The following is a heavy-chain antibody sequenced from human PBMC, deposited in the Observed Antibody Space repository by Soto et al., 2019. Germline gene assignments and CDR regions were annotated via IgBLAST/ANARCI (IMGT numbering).Heavy chain of an antibody. J-gene: IGHJ3*02. Sequence: GGSRRLSCAASGFSFSSYAMHWVRQAPGKGLEYVSAISSNGGSTYYANSVKGRFTISRDNSKNTLYLQMGSLRAEDMAVYYCARLGIAVAGTVYAFDIWGQGTMVTVSS. D-gene: IGHD6-19*01. V-gene: IGHV3-64*01. CDR3: ARLGIAVAGTVYAFDI. CDR2: ISSNGGST. CDR1: GFSFSSYA.